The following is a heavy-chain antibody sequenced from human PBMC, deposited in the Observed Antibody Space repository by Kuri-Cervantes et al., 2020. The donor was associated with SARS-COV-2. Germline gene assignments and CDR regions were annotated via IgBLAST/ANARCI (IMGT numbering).Heavy chain of an antibody. D-gene: IGHD5-18*01. CDR2: MNPNSGNT. J-gene: IGHJ6*02. Sequence: ASVTVSCKSSGGTFSSYAINWVRQATGQGLEWMGWMNPNSGNTGYAQKFQGRVTMTRNTSISTAYMELSSLRSEDTAVYYCARGVQLWLGGMDVWGQGTTVTVSS. V-gene: IGHV1-8*02. CDR3: ARGVQLWLGGMDV. CDR1: GGTFSSYA.